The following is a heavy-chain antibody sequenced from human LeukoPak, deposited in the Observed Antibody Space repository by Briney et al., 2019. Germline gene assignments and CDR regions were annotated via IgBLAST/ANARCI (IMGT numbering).Heavy chain of an antibody. J-gene: IGHJ3*02. CDR2: INPNSGGT. CDR3: AKDAIPITMIVNAFDI. V-gene: IGHV1-2*02. D-gene: IGHD3-22*01. Sequence: ASVKVSCKASGYTFTGYYMHWVRQAPGQGLEWMGWINPNSGGTNYAQKFQGRVTMTRDTSISTAYMELSRLRSDDTALYYCAKDAIPITMIVNAFDIWGQGTMVTVSS. CDR1: GYTFTGYY.